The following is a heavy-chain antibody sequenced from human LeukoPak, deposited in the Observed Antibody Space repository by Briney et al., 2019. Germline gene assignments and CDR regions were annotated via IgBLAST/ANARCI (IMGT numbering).Heavy chain of an antibody. V-gene: IGHV3-74*01. CDR2: IRTDGTST. D-gene: IGHD2-8*01. Sequence: PGGSLRLSYAASGFTFSYYWMHWVRQAPGKGLVWVARIRTDGTSTSYADSVKGRFTISRDNAKNTLYLQMNSLRVEDTAVYYCARDRFCTTDRCSDYWGQGTLVTVSS. CDR1: GFTFSYYW. CDR3: ARDRFCTTDRCSDY. J-gene: IGHJ4*02.